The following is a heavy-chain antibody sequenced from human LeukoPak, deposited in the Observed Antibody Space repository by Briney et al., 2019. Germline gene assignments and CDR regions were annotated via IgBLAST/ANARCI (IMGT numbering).Heavy chain of an antibody. CDR3: ASHGGGSSGYYFTY. Sequence: GASVKVSCKASGYTFISYGMSWVRQAPGQGLEWMGWINTYNGNTNYAQKLQGRVTMTTDTSTSTAYMELRSLRSDDTAVYYCASHGGGSSGYYFTYWGQGTLVTVSS. D-gene: IGHD3-22*01. CDR2: INTYNGNT. J-gene: IGHJ4*02. V-gene: IGHV1-18*01. CDR1: GYTFISYG.